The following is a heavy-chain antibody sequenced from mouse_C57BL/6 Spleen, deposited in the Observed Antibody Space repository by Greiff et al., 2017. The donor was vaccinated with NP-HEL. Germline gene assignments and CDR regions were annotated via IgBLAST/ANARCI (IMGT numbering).Heavy chain of an antibody. CDR3: AREGDRDFDY. CDR1: GYSITSGYY. J-gene: IGHJ2*01. D-gene: IGHD3-3*01. CDR2: ISYDGSN. V-gene: IGHV3-6*01. Sequence: VQLKESGPGLVKPSQSLSLTCSVTGYSITSGYYWNWIRQFPGNKLEWMGYISYDGSNNYNPSLKNRISITRDTSKNQFFLKLNSVTTEDTATYYCAREGDRDFDYWGQGTTLTVSS.